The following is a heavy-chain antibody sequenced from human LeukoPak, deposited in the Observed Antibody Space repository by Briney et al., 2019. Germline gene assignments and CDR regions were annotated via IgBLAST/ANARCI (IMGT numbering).Heavy chain of an antibody. Sequence: ASVKVSCKASGGTFSSYGISWVRQAPGQGLEWMGRIIPILGIANYAQKFQGRVTITTDESTSTAYMELSSLRSEDTAVYYCARGGIAEPFDYWGQGTLVTVSS. V-gene: IGHV1-69*04. CDR2: IIPILGIA. J-gene: IGHJ4*02. CDR1: GGTFSSYG. D-gene: IGHD6-13*01. CDR3: ARGGIAEPFDY.